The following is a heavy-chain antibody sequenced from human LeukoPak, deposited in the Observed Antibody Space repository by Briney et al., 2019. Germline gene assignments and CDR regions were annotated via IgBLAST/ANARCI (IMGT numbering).Heavy chain of an antibody. D-gene: IGHD3-22*01. Sequence: GGSLRLSCAASGFTFSSHGMNWVRQAPGKGLEWVAMIWYDGSKKYYGDSVKGRFTVSRDNSKNTVDLQMNSLRVEDTAVYYCAREPYGYYGHYAFDIWGQGALVTVSS. V-gene: IGHV3-33*01. CDR1: GFTFSSHG. J-gene: IGHJ3*02. CDR2: IWYDGSKK. CDR3: AREPYGYYGHYAFDI.